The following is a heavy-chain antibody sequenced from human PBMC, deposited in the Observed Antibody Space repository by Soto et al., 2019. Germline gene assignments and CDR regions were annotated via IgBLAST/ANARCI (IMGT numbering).Heavy chain of an antibody. CDR1: GGTFSTYT. CDR3: ARGRSPFDS. J-gene: IGHJ4*02. V-gene: IGHV1-69*02. Sequence: QVLLVQSGAEVQKPGSSVKVSCKASGGTFSTYTISWVRHAPGVGLEWMGMIIPILDVANYAQKFQGRVTITADIFTGTDYVELSSLRSEDTAIYDCARGRSPFDSWGQGTLVTVSS. CDR2: IIPILDVA.